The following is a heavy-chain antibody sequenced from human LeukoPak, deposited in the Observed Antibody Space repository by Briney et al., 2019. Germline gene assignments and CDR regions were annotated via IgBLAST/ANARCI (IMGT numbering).Heavy chain of an antibody. D-gene: IGHD2-2*01. Sequence: SETLSLTCTVSGGSISSYYWSWIRQPAGKGLEWIGRIYTSGSTNYNPSLKSRVTMSVDTSKNQFSLKLSSVTAADTAVYYCARIGCSSTSCYEGYWGQGTLVTVSS. CDR2: IYTSGST. CDR3: ARIGCSSTSCYEGY. V-gene: IGHV4-4*07. CDR1: GGSISSYY. J-gene: IGHJ4*02.